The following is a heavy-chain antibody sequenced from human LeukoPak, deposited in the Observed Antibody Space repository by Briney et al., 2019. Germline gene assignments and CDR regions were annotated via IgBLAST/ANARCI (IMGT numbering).Heavy chain of an antibody. CDR3: ARLGSYLDSSGYYYGY. D-gene: IGHD3-22*01. CDR2: ISAYNGNT. Sequence: ASVKVSCKASGYTFTSYGISWVRQAPGQGLEWMGWISAYNGNTNYAQKLQGRVTMTTDTSTSTANMELRSLRSDDTAVYYCARLGSYLDSSGYYYGYWGQGTLVTVSS. J-gene: IGHJ4*02. CDR1: GYTFTSYG. V-gene: IGHV1-18*01.